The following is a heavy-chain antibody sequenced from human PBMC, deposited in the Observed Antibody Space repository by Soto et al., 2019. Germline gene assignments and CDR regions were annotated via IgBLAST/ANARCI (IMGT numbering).Heavy chain of an antibody. CDR1: GFTFSSYG. J-gene: IGHJ4*02. CDR2: ISYDGSNK. D-gene: IGHD4-17*01. Sequence: PGGSLRLSCAASGFTFSSYGMHWVRQAPGKGLEWVAVISYDGSNKYYADSVKGRFTISRDNSKNTLYLQMNSLRAEDTAVYYCAKGTSGTTVTTFDYWGQGTLVTSPQ. CDR3: AKGTSGTTVTTFDY. V-gene: IGHV3-30*18.